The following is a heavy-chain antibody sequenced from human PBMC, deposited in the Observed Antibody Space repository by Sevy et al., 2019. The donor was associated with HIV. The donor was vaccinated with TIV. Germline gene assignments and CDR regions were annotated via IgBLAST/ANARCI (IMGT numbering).Heavy chain of an antibody. CDR3: ARSDCTNGVCYTGLWY. D-gene: IGHD2-8*01. CDR2: ISSSGSTI. CDR1: GFTFSSYE. Sequence: GGSLRLSCAASGFTFSSYEMNWVRQAPGKGLEWVSYISSSGSTIYYADSVKGRFTISRDNAKNSLYLQMNSLRAEDTAVYYCARSDCTNGVCYTGLWYWGQGTLVTVS. J-gene: IGHJ4*02. V-gene: IGHV3-48*03.